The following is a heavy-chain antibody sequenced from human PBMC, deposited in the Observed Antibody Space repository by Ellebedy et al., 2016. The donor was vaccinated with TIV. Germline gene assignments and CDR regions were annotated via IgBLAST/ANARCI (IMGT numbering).Heavy chain of an antibody. V-gene: IGHV4-34*01. D-gene: IGHD6-19*01. CDR1: GGSFSGYF. CDR3: ASSSGWYGGARWFDP. J-gene: IGHJ5*02. CDR2: VTHSGST. Sequence: MPSETLSLTCAVYGGSFSGYFWSWIRQSPGKGLDWIGDVTHSGSTNYNPSLKSRVTISVETSKNHFSLELSSVTPADTAVYYCASSSGWYGGARWFDPWGQGTLVTVSS.